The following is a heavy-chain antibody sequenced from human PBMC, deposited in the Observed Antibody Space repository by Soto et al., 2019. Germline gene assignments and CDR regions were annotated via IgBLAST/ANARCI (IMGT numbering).Heavy chain of an antibody. D-gene: IGHD2-15*01. V-gene: IGHV3-66*01. CDR1: GFTVSSNY. CDR2: IYSGGST. J-gene: IGHJ4*02. Sequence: GGSLRLSCAASGFTVSSNYMSWVRQAPGKGLEWVSVIYSGGSTYYADSVKGRFTISRDNSKNTLYLQMNSLRAEDTAVYYCARVRNSVVAATRYFDYWGQGTLVTVSS. CDR3: ARVRNSVVAATRYFDY.